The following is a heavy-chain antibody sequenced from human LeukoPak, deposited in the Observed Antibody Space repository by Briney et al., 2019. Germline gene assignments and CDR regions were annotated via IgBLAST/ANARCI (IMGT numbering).Heavy chain of an antibody. V-gene: IGHV4-31*03. Sequence: SQTLSLTCTVSGGSISSGGYYWSWIRQHPGKGLEWIGYIYYSGSTYYNPSLKSRVTISVDTSKNQFSLKLSSVTAADTAVYYCARTSTVTLRGNYFDYWGQGTLVTVSS. J-gene: IGHJ4*02. CDR1: GGSISSGGYY. D-gene: IGHD4-17*01. CDR2: IYYSGST. CDR3: ARTSTVTLRGNYFDY.